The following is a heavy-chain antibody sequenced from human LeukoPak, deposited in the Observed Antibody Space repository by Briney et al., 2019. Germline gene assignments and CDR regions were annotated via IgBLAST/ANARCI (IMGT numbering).Heavy chain of an antibody. CDR3: ATLGVEMATIPHY. CDR2: ISWNSGSI. J-gene: IGHJ4*02. V-gene: IGHV3-9*01. Sequence: GGSLRLSCAASGFTFDDYAMHWVRQAPGKGLEWVSGISWNSGSIGYADSVKGRFTTSRDNAKNSLYLQMNSLRAEDTALYYCATLGVEMATIPHYWGQGTLVTVSS. CDR1: GFTFDDYA. D-gene: IGHD5-24*01.